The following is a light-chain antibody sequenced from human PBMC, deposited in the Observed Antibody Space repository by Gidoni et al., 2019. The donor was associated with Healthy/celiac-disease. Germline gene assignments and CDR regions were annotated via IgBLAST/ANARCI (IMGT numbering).Light chain of an antibody. V-gene: IGKV3-15*01. CDR1: QSVSSN. Sequence: EIVMTPSPATLSVSPGERATLSCRASQSVSSNLAWYQQKPGQAPRLLIYGASTRATGIPAGFSGSGSGTEFTLTISSLQSEDFAVYYCQQYNNWPPYTFGQGTKLEIK. CDR2: GAS. CDR3: QQYNNWPPYT. J-gene: IGKJ2*01.